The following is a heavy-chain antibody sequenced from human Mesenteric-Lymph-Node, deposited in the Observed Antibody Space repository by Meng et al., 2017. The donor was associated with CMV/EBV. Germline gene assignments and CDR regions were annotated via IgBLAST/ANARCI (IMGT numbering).Heavy chain of an antibody. Sequence: SGYFFTSYYIHWVQQAPGQGLEWMGWINPNSGGTNYAQKFQGRVTMTRDTSISTAYMELSRLRSDDTAVYYCARVLYSSSWYSWFDPWGQGTLVTVSS. J-gene: IGHJ5*02. CDR1: GYFFTSYY. CDR3: ARVLYSSSWYSWFDP. CDR2: INPNSGGT. V-gene: IGHV1-2*02. D-gene: IGHD6-13*01.